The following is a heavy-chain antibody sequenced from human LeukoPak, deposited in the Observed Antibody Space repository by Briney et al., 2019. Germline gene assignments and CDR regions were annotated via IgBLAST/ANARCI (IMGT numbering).Heavy chain of an antibody. J-gene: IGHJ6*02. Sequence: PSETLSLTCNVSGVSISSGAFSWSWIRQAPGKGLEWVSAISGSGGSTYYADSVKGPFTISRDNSKNTLYLQMNSLIAENTAVYYCAKDPYYYGSGGYYGLGNGMDVWGQGTTVTVSS. CDR3: AKDPYYYGSGGYYGLGNGMDV. CDR1: GVSISSGA. CDR2: ISGSGGST. V-gene: IGHV3-23*01. D-gene: IGHD3-10*01.